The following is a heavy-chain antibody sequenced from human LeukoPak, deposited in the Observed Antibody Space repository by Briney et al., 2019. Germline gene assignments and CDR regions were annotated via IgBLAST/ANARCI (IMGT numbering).Heavy chain of an antibody. CDR2: IQYDGSKK. V-gene: IGHV3-30*02. J-gene: IGHJ4*02. CDR1: GFTFSSNG. CDR3: AKDIGSYYDY. D-gene: IGHD3-10*01. Sequence: GGSLRLSCAPSGFTFSSNGMHWVRQAPGKGLEWVTFIQYDGSKKYYADSVKGRFTISRDNSKNTLYLEMNSLRAEDTAVYYCAKDIGSYYDYWGQGILVTVSS.